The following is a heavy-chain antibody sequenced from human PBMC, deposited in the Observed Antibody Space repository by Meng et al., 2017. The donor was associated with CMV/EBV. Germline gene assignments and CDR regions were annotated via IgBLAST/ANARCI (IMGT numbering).Heavy chain of an antibody. D-gene: IGHD5-12*01. J-gene: IGHJ4*02. CDR1: GFTFSDYY. V-gene: IGHV3-69-1*01. Sequence: GESLKISCAASGFTFSDYYMNWVRQAPGKGLEWVSSISSSSTIYYADSVKGRFTISRDNAKNSLYLQMNSLRAEDTALYYCAKDGYSGYDYDYWGQGTLVTVSS. CDR3: AKDGYSGYDYDY. CDR2: ISSSSTI.